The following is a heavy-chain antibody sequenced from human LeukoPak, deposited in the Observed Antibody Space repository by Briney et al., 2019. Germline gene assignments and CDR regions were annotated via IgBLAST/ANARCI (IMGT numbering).Heavy chain of an antibody. D-gene: IGHD3-22*01. CDR2: THPGESDT. J-gene: IGHJ4*02. V-gene: IGHV5-51*01. CDR1: GYWFIKYW. Sequence: GESLKISCQGSGYWFIKYWIGWVREMPAPGLECVGITHPGESDTRYSPSFQGQVTISADKSVNTAYLQWSSLKASDTAMYYCARLDRGGYYYSPHWGQGTLVTVSS. CDR3: ARLDRGGYYYSPH.